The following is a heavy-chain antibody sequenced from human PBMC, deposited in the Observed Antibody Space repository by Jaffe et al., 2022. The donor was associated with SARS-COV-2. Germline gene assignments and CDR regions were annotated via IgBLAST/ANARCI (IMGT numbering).Heavy chain of an antibody. CDR3: ARDGADTANPRARNYYYYYGMDV. Sequence: QVQLVESGGGVVQPGRSLRLSCAASGFTFSSYAMHWVRQAPGKGLEWVAVISYDGSNKYYADSVKGRFTISRDNSKNTLYLQMNSLRAEDTAVYYCARDGADTANPRARNYYYYYGMDVWGQGTTVTVSS. CDR2: ISYDGSNK. J-gene: IGHJ6*02. CDR1: GFTFSSYA. D-gene: IGHD5-18*01. V-gene: IGHV3-30-3*01.